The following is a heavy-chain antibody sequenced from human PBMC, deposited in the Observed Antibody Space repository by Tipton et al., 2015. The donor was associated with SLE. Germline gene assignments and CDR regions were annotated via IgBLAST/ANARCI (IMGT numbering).Heavy chain of an antibody. Sequence: TLSLTCTVSGGSISSSSYYWGWIRQPPGKGLEWIGTIYYSGSTYYNPSLKSRVTISVDTSKNPFSLKLTSVTAADTAVYYGASHEAFEGPAVGKGLAVWGQGTTVIVSS. CDR1: GGSISSSSYY. J-gene: IGHJ6*02. CDR3: ASHEAFEGPAVGKGLAV. D-gene: IGHD6-19*01. V-gene: IGHV4-39*02. CDR2: IYYSGST.